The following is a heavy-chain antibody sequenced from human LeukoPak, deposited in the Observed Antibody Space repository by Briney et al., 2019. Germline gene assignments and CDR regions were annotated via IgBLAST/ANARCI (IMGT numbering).Heavy chain of an antibody. Sequence: GALRLSCAASGFTFSDYYMSWIRQAPGKGLEWVSYISSSGSTIYYADSVKGRFTISRDNAKNSLYLQMNSLGAEDTAVYYCVRDQPYYYGSGSSIDYWGQGTLVTVSS. D-gene: IGHD3-10*01. CDR3: VRDQPYYYGSGSSIDY. J-gene: IGHJ4*02. V-gene: IGHV3-11*04. CDR2: ISSSGSTI. CDR1: GFTFSDYY.